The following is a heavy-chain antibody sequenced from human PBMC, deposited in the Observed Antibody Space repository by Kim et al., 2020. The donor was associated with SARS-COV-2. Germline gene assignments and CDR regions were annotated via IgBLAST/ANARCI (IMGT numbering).Heavy chain of an antibody. V-gene: IGHV4-39*01. Sequence: STSYNPSLKSRVTISVDTSKNQFSLKLSSVTAADTAVYYCARQFAAVAGRWGQGTLVTVSS. CDR3: ARQFAAVAGR. CDR2: ST. D-gene: IGHD6-19*01. J-gene: IGHJ4*02.